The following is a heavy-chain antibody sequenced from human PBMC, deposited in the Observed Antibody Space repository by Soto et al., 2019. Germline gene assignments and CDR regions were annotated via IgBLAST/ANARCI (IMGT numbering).Heavy chain of an antibody. V-gene: IGHV1-69*13. CDR3: ARGYSSGQDTRLYGMDV. Sequence: SVKVSCKASGGTFSGYAISWVRQAPGQGLEWMGGIIPIFGTANYAQKFKGRVTITAAESTSTAYIDLSNLRSEDTAVYYCARGYSSGQDTRLYGMDVWGQGTTVTVSS. CDR2: IIPIFGTA. CDR1: GGTFSGYA. J-gene: IGHJ6*02. D-gene: IGHD6-19*01.